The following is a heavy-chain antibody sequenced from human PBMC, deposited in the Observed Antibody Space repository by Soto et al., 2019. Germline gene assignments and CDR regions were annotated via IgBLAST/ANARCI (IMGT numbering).Heavy chain of an antibody. CDR3: VRGKDQYNTLTYSYYDQ. V-gene: IGHV3-74*01. J-gene: IGHJ5*02. D-gene: IGHD4-4*01. CDR2: INSDGSMT. CDR1: GFTCSRYG. Sequence: EVQLVESGGGLVQPGGSLRLSCAASGFTCSRYGMHWVRHAPGEGLMWVSRINSDGSMTSYADSVKGRFTISSDNAKNTFYMPMNSLRSEETARYYCVRGKDQYNTLTYSYYDQWGQGTLVTVSS.